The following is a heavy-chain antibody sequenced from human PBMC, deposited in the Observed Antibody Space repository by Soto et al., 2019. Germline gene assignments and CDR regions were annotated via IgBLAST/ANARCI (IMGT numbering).Heavy chain of an antibody. Sequence: ASVKVSCKVSGYTLTELSMHWVRQAPGKGLEWMGGFDPEDGETIYAQKFQGRVTMTEDTSTDTAYMELSSLRSEDTAVYYCATGSYNWNDGGFDYWGQGTLVTAPQ. D-gene: IGHD1-1*01. J-gene: IGHJ4*02. CDR1: GYTLTELS. V-gene: IGHV1-24*01. CDR3: ATGSYNWNDGGFDY. CDR2: FDPEDGET.